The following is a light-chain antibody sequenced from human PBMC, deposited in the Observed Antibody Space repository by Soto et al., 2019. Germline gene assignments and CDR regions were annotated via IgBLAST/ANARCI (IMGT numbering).Light chain of an antibody. CDR2: SNN. CDR1: SCNIGSNT. V-gene: IGLV1-44*01. J-gene: IGLJ2*01. CDR3: AAWDDSLNGVV. Sequence: QSVLTQPPSASGTPGQRVTISCSGSSCNIGSNTVNWYQKLPGTAPKLLIYSNNQRPSGVPDRFSGSKSGTSASLAISGLQSEDESDYYCAAWDDSLNGVVFGGGTKLTVL.